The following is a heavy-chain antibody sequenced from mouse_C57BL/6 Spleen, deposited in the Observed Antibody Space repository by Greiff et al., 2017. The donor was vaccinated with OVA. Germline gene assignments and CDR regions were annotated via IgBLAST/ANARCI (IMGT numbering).Heavy chain of an antibody. D-gene: IGHD1-1*01. CDR3: LRQAVATPLDV. CDR2: IRSKSNNYAS. CDR1: GFSFNTYA. Sequence: EVQLVESGGGLVQPKGSLKLSCAASGFSFNTYAMNWVRQAPGKGLEWVARIRSKSNNYASYYADSVKDRLTISRDDSESMLYLQMNNWKTGATAMYYWLRQAVATPLDVWGTGTTVTVSS. J-gene: IGHJ1*03. V-gene: IGHV10-1*01.